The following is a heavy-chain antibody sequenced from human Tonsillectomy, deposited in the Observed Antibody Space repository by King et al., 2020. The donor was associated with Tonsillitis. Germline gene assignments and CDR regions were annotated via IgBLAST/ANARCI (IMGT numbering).Heavy chain of an antibody. CDR2: ISGSGGST. CDR3: AKDRAAMITPTGSMDV. Sequence: VQLVESGGGLVQPGGSLRLSCTASTFTFSSYAMSWVRQAPGKGLEWVSGISGSGGSTFYADSVKGRFTISRDNSKKTLYVQINSLRAEDTALYYCAKDRAAMITPTGSMDVWGQGTTVTVSS. D-gene: IGHD5-18*01. J-gene: IGHJ6*02. CDR1: TFTFSSYA. V-gene: IGHV3-23*04.